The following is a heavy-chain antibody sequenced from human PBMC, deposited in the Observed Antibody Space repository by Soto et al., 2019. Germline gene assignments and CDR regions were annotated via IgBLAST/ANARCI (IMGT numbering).Heavy chain of an antibody. CDR3: AKAVAEVHYCYGMDV. D-gene: IGHD6-19*01. CDR1: GFTVSSYA. J-gene: IGHJ6*02. Sequence: EVQLLESGGGLVQPGGSLRLSCAASGFTVSSYAVRWVRQAPGKGLEWVSTFTGSDSSTYYADSVKGRFTISRDNSKNTLYLQMNSLTAEDAAVYYCAKAVAEVHYCYGMDVWGQGTTVTVSS. CDR2: FTGSDSST. V-gene: IGHV3-23*01.